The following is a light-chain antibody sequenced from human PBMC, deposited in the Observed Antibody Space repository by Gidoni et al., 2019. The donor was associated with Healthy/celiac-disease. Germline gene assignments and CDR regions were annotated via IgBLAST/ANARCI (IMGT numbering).Light chain of an antibody. CDR1: QSISSY. V-gene: IGKV1-39*01. J-gene: IGKJ1*01. CDR3: QQSYSTPPWT. Sequence: DNQMTQSPSSLSASVGDRVTITCRASQSISSYLNWYQQKPGKAPKLLIYAASSLQSGVPSRFSGSGSGTDFTLTISSLQPEDFATYYCQQSYSTPPWTFGQGTKVEIK. CDR2: AAS.